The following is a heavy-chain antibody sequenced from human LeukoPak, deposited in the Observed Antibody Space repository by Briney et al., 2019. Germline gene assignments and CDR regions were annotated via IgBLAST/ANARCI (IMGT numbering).Heavy chain of an antibody. V-gene: IGHV1-69*13. CDR2: IIPIFGKT. Sequence: ASVKVSCKASGVTFSSYGITWVRQAPGQGLEWMGGIIPIFGKTNYAQKFQGRVTITADESTSTAYLEVNSLTSADTAMYYCARDYDSSGPQKNFFDFWSQGTLVTVSS. CDR1: GVTFSSYG. J-gene: IGHJ4*02. CDR3: ARDYDSSGPQKNFFDF. D-gene: IGHD3-22*01.